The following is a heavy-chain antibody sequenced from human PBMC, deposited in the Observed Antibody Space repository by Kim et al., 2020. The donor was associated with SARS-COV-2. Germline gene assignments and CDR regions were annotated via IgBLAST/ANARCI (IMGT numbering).Heavy chain of an antibody. D-gene: IGHD3-10*01. V-gene: IGHV3-23*01. CDR1: GFTFSSYA. CDR3: AKDPAVLLSIPYWYFDL. CDR2: ISGSGGST. Sequence: GGSLRLSCAASGFTFSSYAMSWVRQAPGKGLEWVSAISGSGGSTYYADSVKGRFTISRDNSKNTLYLQMNSLRAEDTAVYYCAKDPAVLLSIPYWYFDLWGRGTLVTVSS. J-gene: IGHJ2*01.